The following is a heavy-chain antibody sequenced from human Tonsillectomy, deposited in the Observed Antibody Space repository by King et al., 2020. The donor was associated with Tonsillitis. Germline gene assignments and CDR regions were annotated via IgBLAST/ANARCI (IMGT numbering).Heavy chain of an antibody. CDR3: ARLWYYDSSGYYYIFDY. CDR1: GGSISSSTYY. CDR2: IYYSGST. D-gene: IGHD3-22*01. J-gene: IGHJ4*02. V-gene: IGHV4-39*01. Sequence: QLQLQESGPGLVKPSETLSLSCTVSGGSISSSTYYWGWIRQPPGKGLEWIGNIYYSGSTYYNPSLKSLVTISVDTSKNQFSLKLSSVTAADTAVYYCARLWYYDSSGYYYIFDYWGQGTLVTVSS.